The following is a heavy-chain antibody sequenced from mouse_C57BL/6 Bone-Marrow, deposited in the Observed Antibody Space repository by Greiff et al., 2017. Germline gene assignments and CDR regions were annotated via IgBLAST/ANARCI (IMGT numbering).Heavy chain of an antibody. Sequence: EVKLLESGPGLVKPSQSLSLTCSVTGYSITSGYYWNWIRQFPGNKLEWMGYISYDGSNNYNPSLKNRISITRDTSKNQFFLKLNSVTTEDTATYYCARGPYGSSSWYFDVWGTGTTVTVSS. CDR2: ISYDGSN. V-gene: IGHV3-6*01. D-gene: IGHD1-1*01. J-gene: IGHJ1*03. CDR3: ARGPYGSSSWYFDV. CDR1: GYSITSGYY.